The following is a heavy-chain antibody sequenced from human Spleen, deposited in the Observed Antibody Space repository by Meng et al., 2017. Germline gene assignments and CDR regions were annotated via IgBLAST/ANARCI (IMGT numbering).Heavy chain of an antibody. CDR3: ARDLAAAATIPEK. V-gene: IGHV3-30*01. Sequence: GESLKISCAASGFTFSSYAMHWVRQAPGKGLEWVAVISYDGSNKYYADSVKGRFTISRDNSKNTLYLQMNSLRTDDTAVYYCARDLAAAATIPEKWGQGTLVTVSS. CDR1: GFTFSSYA. D-gene: IGHD6-13*01. J-gene: IGHJ4*02. CDR2: ISYDGSNK.